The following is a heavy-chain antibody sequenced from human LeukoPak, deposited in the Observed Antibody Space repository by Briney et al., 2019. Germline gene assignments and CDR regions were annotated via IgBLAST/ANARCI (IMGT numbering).Heavy chain of an antibody. D-gene: IGHD3-22*01. CDR1: GGSISSYY. V-gene: IGHV4-4*07. Sequence: SETLSLTCTVSGGSISSYYWSWIRQPAAKGLEWIGRIYTSGSTNYNPSLKSRVTMSVDTSKNQFSLKLSSVTAADTAVYYCARATYYYDSSGYLHYFDYWGQGTLVTVSS. J-gene: IGHJ4*02. CDR3: ARATYYYDSSGYLHYFDY. CDR2: IYTSGST.